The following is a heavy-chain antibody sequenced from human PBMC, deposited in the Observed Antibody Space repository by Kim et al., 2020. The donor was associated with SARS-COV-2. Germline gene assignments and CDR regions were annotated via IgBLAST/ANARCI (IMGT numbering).Heavy chain of an antibody. Sequence: GGSLRLSCAASGFTFSSYSMNWVRQAPGKGLEWVSYISSSSSTIYYADSVKGRFTISRDNAKNSLYLQMNSLRDEDTAVYYCARDRPARDGYKNIDYWGQGTLVTVSS. CDR3: ARDRPARDGYKNIDY. J-gene: IGHJ4*02. V-gene: IGHV3-48*02. D-gene: IGHD5-12*01. CDR2: ISSSSSTI. CDR1: GFTFSSYS.